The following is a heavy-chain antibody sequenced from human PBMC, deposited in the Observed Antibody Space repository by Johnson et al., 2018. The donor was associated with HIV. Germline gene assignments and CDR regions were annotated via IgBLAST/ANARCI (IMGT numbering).Heavy chain of an antibody. V-gene: IGHV3-30-3*01. Sequence: HVQLVESGGGLVQPGRSLRLSCAASGFTFDDYAMHWVRQAPGKGLEWVAIISYDGSNKYYADSVKGRFTISRDNSKNTLYLQMNSLRAEDTAVFCCAICPLFGARRRMTTNQAGTCACDIWGRGTMVTVSS. CDR2: ISYDGSNK. CDR1: GFTFDDYA. J-gene: IGHJ3*02. D-gene: IGHD1-14*01. CDR3: AICPLFGARRRMTTNQAGTCACDI.